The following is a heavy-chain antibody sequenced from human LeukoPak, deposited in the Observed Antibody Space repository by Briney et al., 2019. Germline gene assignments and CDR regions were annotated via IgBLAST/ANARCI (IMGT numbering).Heavy chain of an antibody. J-gene: IGHJ3*02. CDR3: ARAYYDSSGYPFDAFDI. CDR1: GYTFTSYD. Sequence: ASVKVSCKASGYTFTSYDINWVRQATGQGLEWMGWMNPNSGNTGYAQKFQGRVTMTRNTSISTAYMELSSLRSKDTAVYYCARAYYDSSGYPFDAFDIWGQGTMVTVSS. CDR2: MNPNSGNT. V-gene: IGHV1-8*01. D-gene: IGHD3-22*01.